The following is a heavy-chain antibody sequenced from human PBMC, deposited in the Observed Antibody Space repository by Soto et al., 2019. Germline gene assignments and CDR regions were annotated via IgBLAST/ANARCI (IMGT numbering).Heavy chain of an antibody. CDR3: ARDLHLQYDGYYFDH. Sequence: QVQLVQSGGEVKKPGASVRVSCRTSGYTFSSYGITWVRQAPGQGLEWVGWISGYNEYTEYGQKFKDRVTLTIDTSTTTAYMELSSLKSDDSAVFFCARDLHLQYDGYYFDHWGQGTLVTVSS. V-gene: IGHV1-18*01. CDR1: GYTFSSYG. CDR2: ISGYNEYT. D-gene: IGHD2-8*01. J-gene: IGHJ4*02.